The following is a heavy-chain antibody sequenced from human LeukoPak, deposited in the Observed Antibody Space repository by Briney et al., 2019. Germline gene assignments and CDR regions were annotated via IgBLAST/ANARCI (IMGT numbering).Heavy chain of an antibody. J-gene: IGHJ5*02. V-gene: IGHV1-24*01. D-gene: IGHD6-13*01. CDR3: ATGIAAAGNDWFVP. Sequence: SVKVSCKVSGYTLTELSMHWVRQAPGKGLEWMGGFDPEDGRPIYAQKFQGRVTMTEDTSTDTAYMELSSLRSEYTAVYCCATGIAAAGNDWFVPWGQRNLVTVSS. CDR2: FDPEDGRP. CDR1: GYTLTELS.